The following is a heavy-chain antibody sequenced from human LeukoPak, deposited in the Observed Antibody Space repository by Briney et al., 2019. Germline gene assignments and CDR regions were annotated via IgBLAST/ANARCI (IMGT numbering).Heavy chain of an antibody. CDR3: ARDGDYYDSSGYEDY. J-gene: IGHJ4*02. CDR1: GFTFSSYG. D-gene: IGHD3-22*01. Sequence: GGSLRLSCAASGFTFSSYGMHWVRQAPGKGLEWVAVIWYDGSNKYYADSVKGRFTISRDNSKNTLYLQMNSLRAEDTAVYYCARDGDYYDSSGYEDYWGQGTLVTVSS. CDR2: IWYDGSNK. V-gene: IGHV3-33*01.